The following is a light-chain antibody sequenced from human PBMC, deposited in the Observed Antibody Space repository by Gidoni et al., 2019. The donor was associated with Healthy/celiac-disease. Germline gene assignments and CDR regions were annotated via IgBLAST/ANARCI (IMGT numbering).Light chain of an antibody. CDR2: DAS. Sequence: EIVLTQSPATLSLSPGERATLPCRASQSVSSYLAWYQQKPGQAPRLLIYDASNRATGIPARFSGSGSGTDFTLTISSLEPEDFAVYYCQQRSNWPGTFGPGTKVDI. J-gene: IGKJ3*01. CDR1: QSVSSY. CDR3: QQRSNWPGT. V-gene: IGKV3-11*01.